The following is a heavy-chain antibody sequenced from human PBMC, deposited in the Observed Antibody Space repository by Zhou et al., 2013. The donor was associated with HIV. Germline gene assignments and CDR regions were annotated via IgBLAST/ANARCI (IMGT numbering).Heavy chain of an antibody. CDR1: GGTFSSYA. CDR3: ARMGVPAAIRGYYYYMDV. J-gene: IGHJ6*03. Sequence: QVQLVQSGAEVKKPGSSVKVSCKASGGTFSSYAISWVRQAPGQGLEWMGGIIPIFGTANYAQKFQGRVTITTDESTSTAYMELSSLRSEDTAVYYCARMGVPAAIRGYYYYMDVWGKGTTGHRLL. D-gene: IGHD2-2*02. V-gene: IGHV1-69*05. CDR2: IIPIFGTA.